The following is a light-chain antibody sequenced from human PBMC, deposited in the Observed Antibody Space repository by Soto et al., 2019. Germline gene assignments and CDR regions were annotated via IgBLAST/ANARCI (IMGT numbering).Light chain of an antibody. Sequence: ILLTQSPFTLSLSPGEGATLSCRASQTVSKNYLAWYHQKPGQAPRLLMYDASTRATGIPERFSGGGSGTEFTLTISSLQPEDFETYYCLQDYNYPRTFGQGTKVDIK. CDR2: DAS. V-gene: IGKV3D-7*01. CDR1: QTVSKNY. CDR3: LQDYNYPRT. J-gene: IGKJ1*01.